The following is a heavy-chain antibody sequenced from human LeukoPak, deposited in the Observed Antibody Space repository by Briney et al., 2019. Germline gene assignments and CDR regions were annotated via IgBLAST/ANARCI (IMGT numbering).Heavy chain of an antibody. CDR2: ISYDGSNK. V-gene: IGHV3-30*01. CDR1: GFTFSSYA. D-gene: IGHD2-21*02. J-gene: IGHJ3*02. Sequence: GGSLRLSCAASGFTFSSYAMRWVRQAPGKGLEWVAVISYDGSNKYYADSVKGRFTISRDNSKNTLYLQMNSLRAEDTAVYYCASWGDGGDAFDIRGQGTMVTVSS. CDR3: ASWGDGGDAFDI.